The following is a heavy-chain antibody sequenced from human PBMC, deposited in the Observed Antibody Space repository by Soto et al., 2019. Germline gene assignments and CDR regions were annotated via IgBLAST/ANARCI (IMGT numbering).Heavy chain of an antibody. J-gene: IGHJ4*02. Sequence: SETLSLTCTVSGGSVSSGSNYWSWIRQPPGKGLEWIGYIYYSGSTNYNPSLKSRVTISVDTSKNQFSLKLSSVTAADTAVYYCARFNPRRNFDYWGQGTLVTVSS. CDR1: GGSVSSGSNY. V-gene: IGHV4-61*01. CDR2: IYYSGST. CDR3: ARFNPRRNFDY.